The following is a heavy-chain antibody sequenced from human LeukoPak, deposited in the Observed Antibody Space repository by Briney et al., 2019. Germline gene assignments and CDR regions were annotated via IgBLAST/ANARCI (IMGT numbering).Heavy chain of an antibody. Sequence: PSETLSLTCTVSSGSISSGRYYWSWTRQPAGKGLEWIGRTDISGSTYYNPSLKSRVTISVDTSKNQFSLKLSSVTAADTAVYYCARELIAAAGSDAFDIWGQGTMVTVSS. D-gene: IGHD6-13*01. CDR3: ARELIAAAGSDAFDI. J-gene: IGHJ3*02. CDR2: TDISGST. CDR1: SGSISSGRYY. V-gene: IGHV4-61*02.